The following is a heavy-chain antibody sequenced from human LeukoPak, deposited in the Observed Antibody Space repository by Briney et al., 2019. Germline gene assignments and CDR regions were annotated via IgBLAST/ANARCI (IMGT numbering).Heavy chain of an antibody. J-gene: IGHJ5*02. CDR1: GFTFSDYY. D-gene: IGHD6-13*01. V-gene: IGHV3-11*01. Sequence: GGSLRLSCAASGFTFSDYYMSWIRQAPGKGLEWVSYISSSVSTIYYADSVKGRFTISRDNAKNSLYLQMNSLRAEDTAVYYCARDGSLGIAAAGSLNWFDPWGQGTLVTVSS. CDR3: ARDGSLGIAAAGSLNWFDP. CDR2: ISSSVSTI.